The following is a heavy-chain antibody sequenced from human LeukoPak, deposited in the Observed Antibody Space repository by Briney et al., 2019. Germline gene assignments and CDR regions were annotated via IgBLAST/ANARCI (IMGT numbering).Heavy chain of an antibody. CDR3: VRDSYSNYFDY. CDR1: GFTFSSYR. CDR2: ISSSSSYT. D-gene: IGHD4-11*01. Sequence: GGSLRLSCAASGFTFSSYRMNWVRQAPGEGLEWVSFISSSSSYTDYADSVKGRFTISRDNAKNSLYLQMNSLRAEDTAVYYCVRDSYSNYFDYWGQGTLVTVSS. V-gene: IGHV3-21*01. J-gene: IGHJ4*02.